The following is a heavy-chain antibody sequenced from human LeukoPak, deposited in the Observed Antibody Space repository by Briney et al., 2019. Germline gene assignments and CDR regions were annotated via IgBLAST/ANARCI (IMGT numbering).Heavy chain of an antibody. D-gene: IGHD6-6*01. J-gene: IGHJ4*02. V-gene: IGHV3-7*01. CDR3: ARDGVAARRGIDY. Sequence: GGTLRLSCAASGFTFSGYWMSWIRQAPGKGLEWVANINHGGSAKYNAASVKGRFSIFRDNAKNSLYLQMNSLRAEDTAVYSCARDGVAARRGIDYWGQGTLVAVSS. CDR2: INHGGSAK. CDR1: GFTFSGYW.